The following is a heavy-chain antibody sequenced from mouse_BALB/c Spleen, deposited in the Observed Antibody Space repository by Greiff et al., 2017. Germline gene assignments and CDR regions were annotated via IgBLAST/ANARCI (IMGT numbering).Heavy chain of an antibody. D-gene: IGHD1-1*01. Sequence: VQVVESGPGLVAPSQSLSITCTVSGFSLTGYGVNWVRQPPGKGLEWLGMIWGDGSTDYNSALKSRLSISKDNSKSQVFLKMNSLQTDDTARYYCASSITTVVAYYYAMDYWGQGTSVTVSS. J-gene: IGHJ4*01. CDR1: GFSLTGYG. CDR2: IWGDGST. CDR3: ASSITTVVAYYYAMDY. V-gene: IGHV2-6-7*01.